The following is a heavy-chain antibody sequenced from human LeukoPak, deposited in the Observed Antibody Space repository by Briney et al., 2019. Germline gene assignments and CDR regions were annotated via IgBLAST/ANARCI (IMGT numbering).Heavy chain of an antibody. V-gene: IGHV4-34*01. J-gene: IGHJ6*02. Sequence: KSSETLSLTCAVYGGSFSGYYWSWIRQPPGKGLEWIGEINHSGSTNYNPSLKSRVTISVDTSKNQFSLKLSSVTAADTAVYYCARVDYFSYEEWLSTSYYYYGMDVWGQGTTVTVSS. CDR2: INHSGST. CDR1: GGSFSGYY. D-gene: IGHD3-3*01. CDR3: ARVDYFSYEEWLSTSYYYYGMDV.